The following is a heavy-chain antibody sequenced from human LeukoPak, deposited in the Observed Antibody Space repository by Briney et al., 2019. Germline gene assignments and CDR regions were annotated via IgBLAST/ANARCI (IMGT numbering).Heavy chain of an antibody. Sequence: PGGSLRLSCAASGFTFSSYSMNWVRQAPGKGLEWVSSISSSSSYIYYADSVKGRFTISRDNAKNSLYLQMNSLRAEDTAVYYCARVGQKDIVVVVAARYYYYYMDVWGKGTTVTVSS. J-gene: IGHJ6*03. V-gene: IGHV3-21*01. CDR1: GFTFSSYS. CDR3: ARVGQKDIVVVVAARYYYYYMDV. D-gene: IGHD2-15*01. CDR2: ISSSSSYI.